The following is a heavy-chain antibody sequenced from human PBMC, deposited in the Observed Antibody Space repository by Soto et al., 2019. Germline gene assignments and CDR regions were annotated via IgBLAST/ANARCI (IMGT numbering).Heavy chain of an antibody. J-gene: IGHJ3*02. CDR3: ARHCSGGSCYYAFDI. V-gene: IGHV4-59*08. CDR2: IYYCGST. D-gene: IGHD2-15*01. Sequence: QVQLQESGPGLVKPSETLSLTCTVSGGSISSYYWSWIRQPPGKGPEWIAYIYYCGSTNYNPSHKSRVTISVDTSKNQFSLKLSSVTAADAAVYYCARHCSGGSCYYAFDIWGQGTMVTVSS. CDR1: GGSISSYY.